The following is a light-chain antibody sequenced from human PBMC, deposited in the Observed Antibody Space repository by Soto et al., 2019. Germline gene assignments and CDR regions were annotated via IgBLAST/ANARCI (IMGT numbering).Light chain of an antibody. V-gene: IGLV3-1*01. CDR1: KLGDKY. J-gene: IGLJ2*01. CDR3: QAWDSSTEAV. CDR2: QDS. Sequence: SYELTQPPSVSVSPGQTASITCSGDKLGDKYACWYQQKPGQSPVLVIYQDSKRPSGIPERFSGSNSGNTATLTISGTQAMDEADYYCQAWDSSTEAVFGGGTKVTVL.